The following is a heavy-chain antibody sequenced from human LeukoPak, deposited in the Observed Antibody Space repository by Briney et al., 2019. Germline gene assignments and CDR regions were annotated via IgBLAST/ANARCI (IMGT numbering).Heavy chain of an antibody. V-gene: IGHV4-34*01. J-gene: IGHJ4*02. CDR3: ASNSYGFCFDY. Sequence: SETLSLTCAVYGGSFSGYYWSWIRQPPGKGLEWIGEINHSGSTNYNPSLKSRVTISVDTSKNQFPLKLSSVTAADTAVYYCASNSYGFCFDYWGQGTLVTVSS. CDR2: INHSGST. CDR1: GGSFSGYY. D-gene: IGHD5-18*01.